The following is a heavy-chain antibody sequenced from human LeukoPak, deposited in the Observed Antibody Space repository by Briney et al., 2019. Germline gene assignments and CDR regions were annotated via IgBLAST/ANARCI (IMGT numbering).Heavy chain of an antibody. CDR1: GGSFSGYY. D-gene: IGHD6-13*01. J-gene: IGHJ6*03. Sequence: SETLSLTCAVYGGSFSGYYWSWIRQPPGKGLEWIGEINHSGSTNYNPSLKSRVTISVDTSKNQFSLKLSSVTAADTAVYYCARRYSSSWHYYYYYMDVWGKGTTVTVSS. V-gene: IGHV4-34*01. CDR2: INHSGST. CDR3: ARRYSSSWHYYYYYMDV.